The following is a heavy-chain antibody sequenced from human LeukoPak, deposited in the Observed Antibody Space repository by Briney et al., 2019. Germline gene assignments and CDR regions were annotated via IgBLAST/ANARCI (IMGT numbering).Heavy chain of an antibody. CDR1: GYTFFTYG. CDR3: ARQYGDNSGSLDQ. Sequence: GASVEVSCKASGYTFFTYGVTWVRQAPGQGLEWMGWISTYNGNTIAQKFQGRVTLTTDTSTSTAYMELRSLKSDDTAVYYCARQYGDNSGSLDQWGQGTPVTVSS. D-gene: IGHD4-23*01. J-gene: IGHJ4*02. CDR2: ISTYNGNT. V-gene: IGHV1-18*01.